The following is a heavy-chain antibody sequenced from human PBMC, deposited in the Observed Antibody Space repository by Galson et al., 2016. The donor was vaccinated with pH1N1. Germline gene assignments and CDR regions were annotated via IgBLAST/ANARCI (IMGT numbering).Heavy chain of an antibody. Sequence: QSGAEVKKPGASVKVSCKASGYTFTRYGMHWVRQAPGQSLEWMGWISPGSTKTKYSQKFQGRVTVTRDSSATTAYMELSSLTFEDTAVYYCARDLMGGTYAADCWGRGTQVTVS. D-gene: IGHD3-16*01. V-gene: IGHV1-3*01. CDR1: GYTFTRYG. CDR3: ARDLMGGTYAADC. J-gene: IGHJ4*02. CDR2: ISPGSTKT.